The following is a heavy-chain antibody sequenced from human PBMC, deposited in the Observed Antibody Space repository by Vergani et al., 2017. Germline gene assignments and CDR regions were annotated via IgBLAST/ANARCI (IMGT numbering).Heavy chain of an antibody. V-gene: IGHV3-48*03. Sequence: EVLLVESGGGLVQPGGSLRLSCAASGFTFSSYEMNWVRQAPGKGLEWVSYISSSGSTIYYADSVKGRFTISRDNSKNSLYLQMNSLRAEDTAVYYCARDRAWGLGELSYFDYWGQGTLVTVSS. CDR2: ISSSGSTI. D-gene: IGHD3-16*02. CDR1: GFTFSSYE. CDR3: ARDRAWGLGELSYFDY. J-gene: IGHJ4*02.